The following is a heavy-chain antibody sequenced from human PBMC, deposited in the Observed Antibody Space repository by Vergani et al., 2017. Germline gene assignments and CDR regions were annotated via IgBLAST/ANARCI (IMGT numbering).Heavy chain of an antibody. Sequence: QVQLQESGPGLVKPSETLSLTCTVSGGSISSYYWSWIRQSPGKGLEWIGYIYYSGSTNYNPSLKSRVTISVDTSKNQFSLKLSSVTAADTAVYYCARDRSGRVLNWYFDLWGRGTLVTVSS. V-gene: IGHV4-59*12. D-gene: IGHD3-3*01. J-gene: IGHJ2*01. CDR1: GGSISSYY. CDR3: ARDRSGRVLNWYFDL. CDR2: IYYSGST.